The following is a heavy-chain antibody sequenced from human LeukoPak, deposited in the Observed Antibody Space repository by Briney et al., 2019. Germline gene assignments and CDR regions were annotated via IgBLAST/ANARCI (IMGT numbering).Heavy chain of an antibody. CDR2: IYYSGST. Sequence: SETLSLTCTVSGGSISSYYWSWIRQPPGKGLEWIGYIYYSGSTNYNPSLKSRVTISVDTSKNQFSLKLSSVTAADTAVYYCASRYCSGGSCHFDYWGQGTLVTVSS. CDR1: GGSISSYY. CDR3: ASRYCSGGSCHFDY. J-gene: IGHJ4*02. V-gene: IGHV4-59*01. D-gene: IGHD2-15*01.